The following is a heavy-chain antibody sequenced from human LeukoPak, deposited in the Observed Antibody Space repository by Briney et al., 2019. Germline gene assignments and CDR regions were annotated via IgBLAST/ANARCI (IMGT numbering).Heavy chain of an antibody. CDR1: GGSISSSSYY. J-gene: IGHJ4*02. CDR2: IYYSGST. CDR3: SRRGSGWYYFDY. Sequence: SETLSLTCNVSGGSISSSSYYWGWICQPPGKGLEWIGSIYYSGSTYYNPSLKSRATISVDTSKNQFSLKLSSVTAADTAVYYCSRRGSGWYYFDYWGQGTLVTVSS. D-gene: IGHD6-19*01. V-gene: IGHV4-39*01.